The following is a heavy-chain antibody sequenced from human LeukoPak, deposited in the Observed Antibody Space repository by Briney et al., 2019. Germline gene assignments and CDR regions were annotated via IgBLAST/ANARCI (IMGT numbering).Heavy chain of an antibody. CDR3: ARLGDSSP. V-gene: IGHV3-30*04. CDR2: ISYDGSNK. CDR1: GFTFSNYA. D-gene: IGHD3-16*01. J-gene: IGHJ5*02. Sequence: GRSLRLSCAASGFTFSNYAMHWVRQALGKGLEWVAVISYDGSNKYYTDSVKGRFTISRDNSKNTLYLQMNSLRAEDTAVYYCARLGDSSPWGQGTLVTVSS.